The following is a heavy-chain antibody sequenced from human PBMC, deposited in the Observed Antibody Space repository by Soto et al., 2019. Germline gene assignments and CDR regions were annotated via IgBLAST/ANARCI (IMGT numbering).Heavy chain of an antibody. D-gene: IGHD4-17*01. CDR1: GFTFSSYA. Sequence: GVSLRLSCAASGFTFSSYAMSWVRQAPGKGLQWVSVISDSGGSTYYADSVKGRFTISRDNSKNTLYLLMSSLRAEDTAVYYCAKVLTVTPNFDYWGQGTLVTVSS. J-gene: IGHJ4*02. CDR2: ISDSGGST. V-gene: IGHV3-23*01. CDR3: AKVLTVTPNFDY.